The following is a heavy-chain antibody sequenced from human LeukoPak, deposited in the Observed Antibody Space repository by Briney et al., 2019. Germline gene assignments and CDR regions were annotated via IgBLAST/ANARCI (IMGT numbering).Heavy chain of an antibody. CDR1: GFTFSSCA. J-gene: IGHJ5*02. Sequence: PGGSLRLSCAASGFTFSSCAMSWVRQAPGKGLEWVSAISAGGGRTFYADSVKGRFTIYRDNSKNTVYLQMNSLGAEDTAVYYCAKATGIAAFWFDPWAREPWSPSPQ. D-gene: IGHD6-13*01. V-gene: IGHV3-23*01. CDR3: AKATGIAAFWFDP. CDR2: ISAGGGRT.